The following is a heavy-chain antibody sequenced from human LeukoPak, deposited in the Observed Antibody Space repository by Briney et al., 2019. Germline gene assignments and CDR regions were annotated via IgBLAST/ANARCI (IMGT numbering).Heavy chain of an antibody. J-gene: IGHJ3*02. CDR1: GGSISKYY. Sequence: SETLSLTCSVSGGSISKYYWSWIRQPPGRGLEWIAYIYYSGSTNYNPSPKRRVTISVDTSKNQHFLRLTPVAAAVTAGYYCARFDCRSTSCDYAFDIWGQGTMVTVSS. V-gene: IGHV4-59*01. D-gene: IGHD2-2*01. CDR2: IYYSGST. CDR3: ARFDCRSTSCDYAFDI.